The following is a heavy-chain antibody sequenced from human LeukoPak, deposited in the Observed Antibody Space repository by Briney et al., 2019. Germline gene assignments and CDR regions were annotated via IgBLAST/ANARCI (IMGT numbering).Heavy chain of an antibody. J-gene: IGHJ4*02. D-gene: IGHD4/OR15-4a*01. CDR3: AKAGLVRGGALDS. V-gene: IGHV3-23*01. CDR1: GFTFSTYA. Sequence: QPGGSLRLSCAASGFTFSTYAMTWVRQAPGKGLEWVSSITGSGDGTSAADSVTGRFSISRDNSKSTLYLQMNSLRVEDTAVYYCAKAGLVRGGALDSWGQGVLVTVSS. CDR2: ITGSGDGT.